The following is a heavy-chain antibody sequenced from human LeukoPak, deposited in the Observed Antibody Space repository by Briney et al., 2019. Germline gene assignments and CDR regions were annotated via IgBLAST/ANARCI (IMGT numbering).Heavy chain of an antibody. CDR1: GFTFSDFS. CDR2: IGSAI. J-gene: IGHJ4*02. V-gene: IGHV3-48*01. CDR3: AREYSSSWYGAGIDY. D-gene: IGHD6-13*01. Sequence: PGGSLRLPCVASGFTFSDFSLNWVRQAPGKGLEWISYIGSAIYYADSVKGRFTISRDNSKNTLYLQMNSLRAEDTAVYYCAREYSSSWYGAGIDYWGQGTLVTVSS.